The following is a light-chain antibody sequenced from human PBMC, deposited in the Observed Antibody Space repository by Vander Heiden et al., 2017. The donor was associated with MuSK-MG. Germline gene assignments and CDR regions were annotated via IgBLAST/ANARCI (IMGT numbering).Light chain of an antibody. Sequence: DIQMTQPPPCLPASAGDRVTITSCASQTISGHLHWYQQKPGKAPKLLIYAASSMQSGVPSRFSGSGSGTDFTLTISRLQPEDFAVYYCQQSDSAPWTFGQGTKVEIK. CDR3: QQSDSAPWT. J-gene: IGKJ1*01. V-gene: IGKV1-39*01. CDR2: AAS. CDR1: QTISGH.